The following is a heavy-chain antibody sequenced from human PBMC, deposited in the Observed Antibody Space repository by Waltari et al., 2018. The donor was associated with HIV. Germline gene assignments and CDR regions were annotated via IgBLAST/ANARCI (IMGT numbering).Heavy chain of an antibody. Sequence: QITLKESGPTLVRPTQTLTLTCRFSGFSLSPTGVGVGWIRQSPGKALECLALIYWNDDKRYSPSLKSRLNITKDTSRNQVVLILTNMDPEDTATYYCAHILTHYDTNGHYWSPNGFDIWGQGTMVSVSS. D-gene: IGHD3-22*01. CDR1: GFSLSPTGVG. CDR3: AHILTHYDTNGHYWSPNGFDI. J-gene: IGHJ3*02. V-gene: IGHV2-5*01. CDR2: IYWNDDK.